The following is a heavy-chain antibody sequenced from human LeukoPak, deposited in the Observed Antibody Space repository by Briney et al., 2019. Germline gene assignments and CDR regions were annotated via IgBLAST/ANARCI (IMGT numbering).Heavy chain of an antibody. Sequence: GGSLRLSCAASGFTFSSYGMHWVRQAPGKGLEWVANIKQDGSEIYYVDSVKGRFTISRDNAKNSLYLQMNSLRAEDTAVYYCAKDWSLGSPGLLFDYWGQGTLVTVSS. J-gene: IGHJ4*02. CDR2: IKQDGSEI. D-gene: IGHD2-21*01. V-gene: IGHV3-7*03. CDR1: GFTFSSYG. CDR3: AKDWSLGSPGLLFDY.